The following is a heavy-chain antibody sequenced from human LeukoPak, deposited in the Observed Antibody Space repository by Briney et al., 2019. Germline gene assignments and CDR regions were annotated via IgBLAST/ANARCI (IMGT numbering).Heavy chain of an antibody. CDR1: GFTFDDYA. J-gene: IGHJ4*02. CDR2: TSGNSGSI. Sequence: PGRSLRLSCAASGFTFDDYAMHWVRRAPGKGLEWVSGTSGNSGSIGYADSVKGRFTISRDNAKNSLYLQMNSLGAEDTALYYCAKGHYYDSSSFDYWGQGTLVTVSS. V-gene: IGHV3-9*01. CDR3: AKGHYYDSSSFDY. D-gene: IGHD3-22*01.